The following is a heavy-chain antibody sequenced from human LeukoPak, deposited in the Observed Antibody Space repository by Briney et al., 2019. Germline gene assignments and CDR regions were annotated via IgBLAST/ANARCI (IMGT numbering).Heavy chain of an antibody. V-gene: IGHV5-51*01. CDR2: IYPGDSET. Sequence: GESLKISCKGSGYSFISYWIGWVRQMPGKGLEWMGIIYPGDSETRYSPSFQGQVTISADKSISTAYLQWSRLKASDTAMYYCARLGGSSGWPFDYWGQGTLVTVSS. J-gene: IGHJ4*02. CDR3: ARLGGSSGWPFDY. D-gene: IGHD6-19*01. CDR1: GYSFISYW.